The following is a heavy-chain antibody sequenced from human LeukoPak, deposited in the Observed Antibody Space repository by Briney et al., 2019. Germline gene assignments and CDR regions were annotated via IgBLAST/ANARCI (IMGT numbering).Heavy chain of an antibody. J-gene: IGHJ3*02. CDR1: GGSISSSSYY. V-gene: IGHV4-39*07. CDR3: ARDRTVRGVIVDAFDI. Sequence: SETLSLTCTVPGGSISSSSYYWGWIRQPPGKGLEWIGSIYYSGSTYYNPSLKSRVTISVDTSKNQFSLKLSSVTAADTAVYYCARDRTVRGVIVDAFDIWGQGTMVTVSS. D-gene: IGHD3-10*01. CDR2: IYYSGST.